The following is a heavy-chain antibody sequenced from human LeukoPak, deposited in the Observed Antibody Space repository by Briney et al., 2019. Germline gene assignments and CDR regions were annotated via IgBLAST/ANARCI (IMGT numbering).Heavy chain of an antibody. J-gene: IGHJ5*02. Sequence: KXSCXASGYTFTSYGISWVRQAPGQGLEWMGWISAYNGNTNYAQKLQGRVTMTTDTSTSTAYMELRSLRSDDTAVYYCARDKQRQLTSNWFDPWGQGTLVTVSS. CDR2: ISAYNGNT. CDR3: ARDKQRQLTSNWFDP. D-gene: IGHD6-25*01. CDR1: GYTFTSYG. V-gene: IGHV1-18*01.